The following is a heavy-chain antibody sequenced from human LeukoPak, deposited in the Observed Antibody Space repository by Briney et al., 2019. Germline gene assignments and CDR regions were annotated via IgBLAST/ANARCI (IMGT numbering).Heavy chain of an antibody. D-gene: IGHD5-12*01. V-gene: IGHV4-34*01. J-gene: IGHJ4*02. CDR3: ARGLNWEDIVATTFWPGPFDY. CDR2: INHSGST. CDR1: GGSLSGYY. Sequence: SETLSLTCAVYGGSLSGYYWSWIRQPPGKGLEWIGEINHSGSTNYNPSLKSRVTISVDTSKNQFSLKLSSVTAADTAVYYCARGLNWEDIVATTFWPGPFDYWGQGTLVTVSS.